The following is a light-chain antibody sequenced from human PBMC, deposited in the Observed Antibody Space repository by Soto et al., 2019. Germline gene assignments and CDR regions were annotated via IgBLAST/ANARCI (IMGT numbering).Light chain of an antibody. CDR2: DVS. CDR1: QTISSS. J-gene: IGKJ2*01. V-gene: IGKV1-5*01. CDR3: QQYHTFSYT. Sequence: DIQMTQSPSTLSASVGDRVTITCRASQTISSSLAWYQQQPGKAPKLLIYDVSTLKRGVPSRFSGSRSGTEFTPSISSLQPDDFATYYCQQYHTFSYTFGQGTSLESK.